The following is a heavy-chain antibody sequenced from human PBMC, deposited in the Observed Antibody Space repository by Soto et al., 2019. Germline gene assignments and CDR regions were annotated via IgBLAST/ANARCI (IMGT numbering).Heavy chain of an antibody. D-gene: IGHD1-26*01. CDR1: GGSISNFF. V-gene: IGHV4-39*01. Sequence: PSETLSLTCTVSGGSISNFFWGWIRQPPGKGLEWIGSIYYSGSTYCNSSLKSRVTISVDTSKSQFSLKLRSVTAADTAVYYCAKHGTYYPFDYWGQGTLVTVSS. J-gene: IGHJ4*02. CDR3: AKHGTYYPFDY. CDR2: IYYSGST.